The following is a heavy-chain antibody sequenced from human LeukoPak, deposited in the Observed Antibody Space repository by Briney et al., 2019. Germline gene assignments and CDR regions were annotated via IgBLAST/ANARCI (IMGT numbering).Heavy chain of an antibody. Sequence: GGSLRLSCAASGFPFNAYWMTWVRQAPGKGLEWVANIRQDGDTKYYVDSVKGRFTISRGNAMNSLYLQMNSLRAEDTAIYYCARSLPYGTTWYGRFDFWGQGTLVTVPS. V-gene: IGHV3-7*03. CDR2: IRQDGDTK. CDR3: ARSLPYGTTWYGRFDF. CDR1: GFPFNAYW. J-gene: IGHJ4*02. D-gene: IGHD6-13*01.